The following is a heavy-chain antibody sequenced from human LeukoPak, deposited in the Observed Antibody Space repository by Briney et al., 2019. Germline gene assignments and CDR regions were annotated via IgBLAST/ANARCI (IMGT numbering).Heavy chain of an antibody. J-gene: IGHJ1*01. D-gene: IGHD5-18*01. CDR1: GYSFTSYW. V-gene: IGHV5-51*01. Sequence: GESLKISCKGSGYSFTSYWIGWVRQMPGKGLEWMGIIYPGDSDTRYSPPFQGQVTISADKSISTAYLQWSSLKASDTAMYYCARQDTAIPEYFQHWGQGTLVTVSS. CDR2: IYPGDSDT. CDR3: ARQDTAIPEYFQH.